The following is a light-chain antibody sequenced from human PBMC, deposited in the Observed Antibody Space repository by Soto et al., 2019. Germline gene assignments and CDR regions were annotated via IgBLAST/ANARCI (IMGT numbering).Light chain of an antibody. CDR3: LLYYSGTRV. Sequence: QTVVTQEPSLTVSPGGTVTLTCGSSTGAVTSVHYPYWFQQKPGQAPRTLIYETASKQSWTPARFSGSLLGGKAALTLSGAQPEDEAEYYCLLYYSGTRVFGGGTKLTVL. J-gene: IGLJ2*01. V-gene: IGLV7-46*01. CDR1: TGAVTSVHY. CDR2: ETA.